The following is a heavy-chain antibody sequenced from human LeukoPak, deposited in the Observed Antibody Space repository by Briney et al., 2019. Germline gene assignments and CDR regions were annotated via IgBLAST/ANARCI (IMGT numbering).Heavy chain of an antibody. Sequence: ETLSLTCAVYGGSFSGYYWSWIRQPPGKGLEWIGEINHSGSTNYNPSLKSRVTISVDTSKSQFSLKLSSVTAADTAVYYCARGLSIGYSSSWYAPAPFDAFDIWGQGTMVTVSS. CDR2: INHSGST. J-gene: IGHJ3*02. CDR3: ARGLSIGYSSSWYAPAPFDAFDI. CDR1: GGSFSGYY. D-gene: IGHD6-13*01. V-gene: IGHV4-34*01.